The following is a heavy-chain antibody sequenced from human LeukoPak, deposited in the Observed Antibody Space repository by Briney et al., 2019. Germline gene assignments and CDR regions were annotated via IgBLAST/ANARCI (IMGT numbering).Heavy chain of an antibody. D-gene: IGHD2-15*01. Sequence: GGSLRLSCAASGFTFSSYEMNWVRQAPGKGLEWVSYISRSGNTIYYGDSVKGRFTISRDNAKNSLYLQMNSLRAEDTAVYYCARNLDSDDQVVVYWGQGALVTVSS. CDR3: ARNLDSDDQVVVY. CDR2: ISRSGNTI. CDR1: GFTFSSYE. J-gene: IGHJ4*02. V-gene: IGHV3-48*03.